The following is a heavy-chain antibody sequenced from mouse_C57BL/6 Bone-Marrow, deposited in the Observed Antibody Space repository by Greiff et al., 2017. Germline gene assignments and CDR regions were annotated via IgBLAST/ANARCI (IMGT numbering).Heavy chain of an antibody. D-gene: IGHD1-1*01. Sequence: VMLMESGAELVKPGASVKLSCKASGYTFTEYTIHWVKQRSGQGLEWIGWFYPGSGSIKYNEKFQDKATLTADTSSSTAYMELSRLTSEDSAVYFCARHERYYYGSSHYFDYWGQGTTLTVSS. CDR1: GYTFTEYT. V-gene: IGHV1-62-2*01. CDR2: FYPGSGSI. CDR3: ARHERYYYGSSHYFDY. J-gene: IGHJ2*01.